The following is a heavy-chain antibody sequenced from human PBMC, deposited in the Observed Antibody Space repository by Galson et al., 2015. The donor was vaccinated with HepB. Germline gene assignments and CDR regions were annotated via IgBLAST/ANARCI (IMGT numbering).Heavy chain of an antibody. CDR3: AKRVDCSSGACAAGMDV. J-gene: IGHJ6*02. D-gene: IGHD2-2*01. CDR2: ITSGGDST. Sequence: SLRLSCAASGFTFSSYTMNWVRQAPGKGLERVSAITSGGDSTYYADSVRGRFTISRDNSKNTLYLQTSNLRAEDTAVYYCAKRVDCSSGACAAGMDVWGQGTTVTVSS. V-gene: IGHV3-23*01. CDR1: GFTFSSYT.